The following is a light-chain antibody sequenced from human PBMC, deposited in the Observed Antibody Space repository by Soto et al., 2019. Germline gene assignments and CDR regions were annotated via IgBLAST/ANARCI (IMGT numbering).Light chain of an antibody. CDR2: AAS. CDR3: QQANSFPPYT. V-gene: IGKV1-12*01. CDR1: QGIISW. J-gene: IGKJ2*01. Sequence: DIQMTQSPSSVSASVGDRVTITCRASQGIISWLAWYQQKPGKAPKLLIYAASSLQSGVPSRFSGSGSGTDFTLTISSLQPEDFATYYCQQANSFPPYTFGQGTKLEIK.